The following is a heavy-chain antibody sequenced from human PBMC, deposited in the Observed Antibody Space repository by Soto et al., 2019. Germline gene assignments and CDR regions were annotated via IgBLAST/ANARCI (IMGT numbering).Heavy chain of an antibody. D-gene: IGHD4-17*01. J-gene: IGHJ4*02. CDR2: ISSSSSYT. CDR3: ASSAYGDYVSFDY. Sequence: QVQLVESGGGLVKPGGSLRLSCAASGFTFSDYYMSWIRQAPGKGLEWVSYISSSSSYTNYADSVKGRFTISRDNAKNSLYLQMNSLGAEDTAVYYCASSAYGDYVSFDYWGQGTLVTVSS. V-gene: IGHV3-11*06. CDR1: GFTFSDYY.